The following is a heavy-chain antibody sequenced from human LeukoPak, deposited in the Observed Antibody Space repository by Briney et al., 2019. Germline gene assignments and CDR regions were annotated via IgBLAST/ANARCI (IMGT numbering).Heavy chain of an antibody. J-gene: IGHJ4*02. CDR3: ARDRAVFSGGHDY. CDR2: IWYGGNNK. Sequence: HPGGSLRLSCAASGFTFSRYGMHWVRQAPGKGLEWVAVIWYGGNNKYYADSVKGRFTVSRDNAKNSLYLQMNSLRAEDTAVYYCARDRAVFSGGHDYWGQGTLVTVSS. CDR1: GFTFSRYG. V-gene: IGHV3-33*08. D-gene: IGHD3-9*01.